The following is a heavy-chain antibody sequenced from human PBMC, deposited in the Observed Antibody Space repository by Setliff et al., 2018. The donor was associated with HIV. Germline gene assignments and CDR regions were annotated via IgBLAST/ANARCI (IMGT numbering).Heavy chain of an antibody. CDR2: TYYRSKWYY. V-gene: IGHV6-1*01. J-gene: IGHJ6*03. CDR1: GDSVSSNTAA. CDR3: ARGGDWDDNYYMDV. Sequence: PSQTLSLTCVISGDSVSSNTAAWNWIRQSPSRGLEWLGRTYYRSKWYYEYAVSVKGRVTINPDTSKNQFSLHLNSVTHGDTAVYYCARGGDWDDNYYMDVWGKGTTVTVSS. D-gene: IGHD1-1*01.